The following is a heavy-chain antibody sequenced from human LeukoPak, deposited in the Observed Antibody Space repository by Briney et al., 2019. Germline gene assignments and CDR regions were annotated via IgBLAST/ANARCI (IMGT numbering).Heavy chain of an antibody. CDR3: TKELHVAVAVADYYYFYMDV. Sequence: PGGFLRLSCAASGFAFSSFAMGWVRQSPGKGLEWLSTINGGGNTTFYADSVKGRFTISRDNSKNTLYLHMDSLRPDDTAIYYCTKELHVAVAVADYYYFYMDVWGRGTAVTVSS. V-gene: IGHV3-23*01. CDR2: INGGGNTT. J-gene: IGHJ6*03. D-gene: IGHD6-19*01. CDR1: GFAFSSFA.